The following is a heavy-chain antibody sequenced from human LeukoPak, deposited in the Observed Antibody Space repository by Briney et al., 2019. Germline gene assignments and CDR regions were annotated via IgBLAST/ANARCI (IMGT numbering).Heavy chain of an antibody. V-gene: IGHV3-66*01. J-gene: IGHJ4*02. CDR2: IYSGGST. CDR1: GFTVSSNY. CDR3: ASTPPGDYDYYFDY. Sequence: GGSLRLSCAASGFTVSSNYMSWVRQAPGKGLEWVSVIYSGGSTYYADSVKGRFTISRDNSKNTLYLQMNSLRAEDTAVYYCASTPPGDYDYYFDYWGQGTLVTVSS. D-gene: IGHD4-17*01.